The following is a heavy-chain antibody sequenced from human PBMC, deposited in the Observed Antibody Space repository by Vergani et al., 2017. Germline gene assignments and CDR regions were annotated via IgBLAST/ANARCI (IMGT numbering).Heavy chain of an antibody. J-gene: IGHJ4*02. CDR2: IIPIFGTA. D-gene: IGHD3-22*01. Sequence: QVQLVQSGAEVKKPGASVKVSCKASGYTFTSYYMHWVRQAPGQGLEWMGRIIPIFGTANYAQKFQGRVTITADESTSTAYMELSSLRSEDTAVYYCARSAYYDSSGYLPTHWGQGTLVTVSS. V-gene: IGHV1-69*18. CDR1: GYTFTSYY. CDR3: ARSAYYDSSGYLPTH.